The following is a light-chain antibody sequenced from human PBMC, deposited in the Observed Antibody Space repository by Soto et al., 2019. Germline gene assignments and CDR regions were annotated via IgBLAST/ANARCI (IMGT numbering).Light chain of an antibody. CDR3: CSSAPESTYV. CDR1: SSDVGSYNL. V-gene: IGLV2-23*01. J-gene: IGLJ1*01. Sequence: LAQPASVSGSAGQSITISCTGTSSDVGSYNLVSWYQQHPDKAPQLMIYKGTQRPSGVSNRFSGSTSGNAASLTISGLQAGDEADYFCCSSAPESTYVFGTGTKVTVL. CDR2: KGT.